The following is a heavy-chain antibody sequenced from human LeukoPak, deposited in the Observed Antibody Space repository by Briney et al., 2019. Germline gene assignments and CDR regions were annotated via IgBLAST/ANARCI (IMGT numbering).Heavy chain of an antibody. Sequence: PSETLSLTCTVSGGSISSSSYYWGWIRQPPGKGLEWIGYIYYSGSTYYNPSLKSRVTISVDTSKNQFPLKLSSVTAADTAVYYCARQGGLTNWFDPWGQGTLVTVSS. J-gene: IGHJ5*02. D-gene: IGHD3-16*01. CDR2: IYYSGST. V-gene: IGHV4-39*06. CDR3: ARQGGLTNWFDP. CDR1: GGSISSSSYY.